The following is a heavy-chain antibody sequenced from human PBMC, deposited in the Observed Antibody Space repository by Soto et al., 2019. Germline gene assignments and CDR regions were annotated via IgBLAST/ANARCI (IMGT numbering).Heavy chain of an antibody. CDR1: GFTFSNYA. CDR2: ISYDGSEK. J-gene: IGHJ3*02. Sequence: PGGSLRLSCAASGFTFSNYAMHWVRQAPGKGLEWVAVISYDGSEKYYVDSVKGRFTISRGNSENTLHLQMNSLRAEDTAVYYCAKDKADSYSGFDIWGQGTMVTVSS. V-gene: IGHV3-30*18. CDR3: AKDKADSYSGFDI. D-gene: IGHD1-26*01.